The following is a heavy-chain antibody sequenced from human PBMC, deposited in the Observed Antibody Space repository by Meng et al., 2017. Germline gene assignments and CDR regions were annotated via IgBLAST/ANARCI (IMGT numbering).Heavy chain of an antibody. V-gene: IGHV4-39*07. CDR2: IYYSGST. CDR3: ARTLTYDYVWGSYRWDY. CDR1: GGSISSSSYY. J-gene: IGHJ4*02. Sequence: SETLSLTCTVPGGSISSSSYYWGWIRQPPGKGLEWIGSIYYSGSTYYNPSLKSRVTISVDTSKNQFSLKLSSVTAADTAVYYCARTLTYDYVWGSYRWDYWGQGTLVTVSS. D-gene: IGHD3-16*02.